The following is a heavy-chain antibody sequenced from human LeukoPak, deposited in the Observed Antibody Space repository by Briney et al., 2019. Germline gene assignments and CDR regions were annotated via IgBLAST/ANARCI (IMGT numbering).Heavy chain of an antibody. CDR1: GFTFSSYA. V-gene: IGHV3-23*01. J-gene: IGHJ4*02. D-gene: IGHD2-2*03. CDR2: ISGSGPYT. CDR3: AKHGYCSGISCFFDF. Sequence: PGGSLRLSCAASGFTFSSYAMSWVRQAPGKGLEGVSGISGSGPYTFYTDSVKGRFTISRDSSKNTLYLQMNSLRAEDTALYYCAKHGYCSGISCFFDFWGQGTLVTVSS.